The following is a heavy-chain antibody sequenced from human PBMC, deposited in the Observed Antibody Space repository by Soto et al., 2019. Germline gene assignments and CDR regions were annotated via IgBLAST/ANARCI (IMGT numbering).Heavy chain of an antibody. V-gene: IGHV1-69*01. CDR3: AVGPLWEQLAYYYYGMDV. J-gene: IGHJ6*02. D-gene: IGHD6-6*01. Sequence: QVQLVQSGAEVKKPGSSVKVSCKASGGTFSSYAISWVRQAPGQGLEWMGGIIPIFGTANYAQKFQGRVTITADESTSTAYMELSSLRSEDTAVYYCAVGPLWEQLAYYYYGMDVWGQGTTVTVSS. CDR2: IIPIFGTA. CDR1: GGTFSSYA.